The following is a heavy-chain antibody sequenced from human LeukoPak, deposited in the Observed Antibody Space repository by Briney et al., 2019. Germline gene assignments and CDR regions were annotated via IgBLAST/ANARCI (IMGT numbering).Heavy chain of an antibody. J-gene: IGHJ4*02. V-gene: IGHV4-59*12. CDR3: AREETEADSSGYAYY. D-gene: IGHD3-22*01. CDR1: GGSISSYY. CDR2: IYYSGST. Sequence: PSETPSLTGTVSGGSISSYYWSWIRQPPGKGLEWIGYIYYSGSTNYNPSLKSRVTISVDTSKNQFSLKLSSVTAADTAVYYCAREETEADSSGYAYYWGQGTLVTVSS.